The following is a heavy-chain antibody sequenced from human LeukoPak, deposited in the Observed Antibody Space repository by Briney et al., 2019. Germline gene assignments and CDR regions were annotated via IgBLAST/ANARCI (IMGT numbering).Heavy chain of an antibody. CDR2: IRIDNGNT. D-gene: IGHD4-11*01. V-gene: IGHV1-18*01. J-gene: IGHJ4*02. CDR1: GYTLTSYG. Sequence: ASVKVSCKASGYTLTSYGISWVRQAPGQGLEWMGWIRIDNGNTKYAQKLQGRVTMTTDTSTSTAYMELRSLTSDDTAVYYCARDWGYSVDYWGQGTLVTVSS. CDR3: ARDWGYSVDY.